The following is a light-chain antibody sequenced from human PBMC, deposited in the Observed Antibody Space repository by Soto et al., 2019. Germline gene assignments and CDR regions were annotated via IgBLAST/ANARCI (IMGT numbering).Light chain of an antibody. V-gene: IGKV1-5*01. Sequence: DIPMTKSPSTLSASVGDRITITCRASQSVSFWLAWYQQKPGKAPKLLIYDASSLEIGVPSRFSGSGSGTEFTLTISSLQPDDFATYYCQQYNTYSPTFGQGTEVEIK. CDR1: QSVSFW. CDR2: DAS. CDR3: QQYNTYSPT. J-gene: IGKJ1*01.